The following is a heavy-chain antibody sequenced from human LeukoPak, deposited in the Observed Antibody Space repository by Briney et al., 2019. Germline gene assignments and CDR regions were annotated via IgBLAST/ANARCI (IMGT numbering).Heavy chain of an antibody. V-gene: IGHV3-74*01. CDR3: AKDPLDY. CDR1: GFTFSSYW. J-gene: IGHJ4*02. CDR2: INKDGSST. Sequence: PGGSLRLSCAASGFTFSSYWIHWVRQAPGKGLMWVSRINKDGSSTTYADSVKGRFTISRDNSKNTLYLQMNSLRAEDTAVYYCAKDPLDYWGQGTLVTVSS.